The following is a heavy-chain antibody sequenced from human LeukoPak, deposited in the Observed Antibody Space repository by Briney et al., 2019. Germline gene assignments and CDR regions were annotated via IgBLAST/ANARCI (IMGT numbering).Heavy chain of an antibody. J-gene: IGHJ4*02. Sequence: SETLSLTCTVSGGSISSGEYYWSWIRQPPGKGLEWIGYFSYTGSTYYNPSLKSRVSISADTSKNQFSLKLMSVTAADTAVYHCARALNENSYAFDSWGQGTLVTVSS. CDR3: ARALNENSYAFDS. CDR1: GGSISSGEYY. V-gene: IGHV4-30-4*01. CDR2: FSYTGST. D-gene: IGHD5-18*01.